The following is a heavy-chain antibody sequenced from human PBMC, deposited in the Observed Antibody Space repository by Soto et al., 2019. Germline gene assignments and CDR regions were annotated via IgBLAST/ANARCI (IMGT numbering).Heavy chain of an antibody. CDR2: ISAYNGNT. J-gene: IGHJ5*02. CDR3: ARDTGIAVAGRWFDP. D-gene: IGHD6-19*01. CDR1: GYTFTSYG. V-gene: IGHV1-18*01. Sequence: ASVKVSCKASGYTFTSYGIRWVRQPPGQGLEWMGWISAYNGNTNYAQKLQGRVTMTTDTSTSTAYMELRSLRSDDTAVYYCARDTGIAVAGRWFDPWGQGTLVTGS.